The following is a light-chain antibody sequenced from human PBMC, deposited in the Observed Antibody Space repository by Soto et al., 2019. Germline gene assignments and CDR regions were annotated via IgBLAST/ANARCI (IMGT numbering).Light chain of an antibody. J-gene: IGKJ1*01. Sequence: TQSPFTLSASVGDRVTITCRASQSVSSNLAWYQQKPGQAPRLLIYGASNRATGIPDRFSGSGSGTDFTLTISRLEPGDFALYYCQQYGASPPTFGQGTKVDIK. CDR3: QQYGASPPT. CDR2: GAS. V-gene: IGKV3-20*01. CDR1: QSVSSN.